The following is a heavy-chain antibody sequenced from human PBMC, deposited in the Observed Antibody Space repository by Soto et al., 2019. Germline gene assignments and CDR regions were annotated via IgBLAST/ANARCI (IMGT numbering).Heavy chain of an antibody. CDR3: ANGSSGWFFDY. D-gene: IGHD6-13*01. V-gene: IGHV3-23*01. CDR1: GFTFSSYA. Sequence: EVQLLESGGGLVQPGGYLRLSCAASGFTFSSYAMSWVRQAPGKGLEWVSAIGGSGGSTYYADSVKGRFTISRDNSTNALYLQMNSLRAEDTAVYYCANGSSGWFFDYWGQGTLVTVSS. J-gene: IGHJ4*02. CDR2: IGGSGGST.